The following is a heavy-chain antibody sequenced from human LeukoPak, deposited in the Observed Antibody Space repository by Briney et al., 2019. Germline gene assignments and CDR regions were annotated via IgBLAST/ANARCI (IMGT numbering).Heavy chain of an antibody. Sequence: GESLKISCKGSGYSFTSYWIDWVRQMPGKGLEWMGIMFPGGSHITYSPSFQGQVTISADKSINTAYLQWSSLKASDTAMYFCARQKPDWGTVTPFDYWGQGTLVTVSS. CDR3: ARQKPDWGTVTPFDY. J-gene: IGHJ4*02. CDR1: GYSFTSYW. D-gene: IGHD3-16*01. CDR2: MFPGGSHI. V-gene: IGHV5-51*01.